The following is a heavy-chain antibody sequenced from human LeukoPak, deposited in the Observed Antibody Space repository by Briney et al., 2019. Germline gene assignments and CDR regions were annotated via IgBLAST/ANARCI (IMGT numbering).Heavy chain of an antibody. Sequence: GGSLRLSCAASGFTVSTNYMSWVRQAPGKGLEWVSYISSSSSTIYYADSVKGRFTISRDNAKNSLYLQMNSLRAEDTAVYYCARELPAARGGSDYWGQGTLVTVSS. D-gene: IGHD2-2*01. CDR1: GFTVSTNY. CDR3: ARELPAARGGSDY. CDR2: ISSSSSTI. V-gene: IGHV3-48*01. J-gene: IGHJ4*02.